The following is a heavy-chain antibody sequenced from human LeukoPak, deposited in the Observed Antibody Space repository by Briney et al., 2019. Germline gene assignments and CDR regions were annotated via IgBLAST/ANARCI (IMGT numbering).Heavy chain of an antibody. CDR2: IYTTGRT. D-gene: IGHD2-15*01. Sequence: SETLSLTCSVSGGSISGFHWSWIRQPAEKGLEWIGRIYTTGRTDYSPSFKSRVTISIDKSKHQFSLKLTSVTAADTAVYYCAIESSSVFDPWGQGTLVTVSS. CDR3: AIESSSVFDP. CDR1: GGSISGFH. V-gene: IGHV4-4*07. J-gene: IGHJ5*02.